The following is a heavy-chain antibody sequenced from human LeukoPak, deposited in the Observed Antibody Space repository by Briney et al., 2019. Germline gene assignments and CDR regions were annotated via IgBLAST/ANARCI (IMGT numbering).Heavy chain of an antibody. D-gene: IGHD1-26*01. CDR1: GFTVSSNY. CDR2: ISSSSSYI. V-gene: IGHV3-21*01. CDR3: ARGVGATVADAFDI. J-gene: IGHJ3*02. Sequence: GGSLRLSCAASGFTVSSNYMSWVRQAPGRGLEWVSSISSSSSYIYYADSVKGRFTISRDNAKNSLYLQMNSLRAEDTAVYYCARGVGATVADAFDIWGQGTMVTVSS.